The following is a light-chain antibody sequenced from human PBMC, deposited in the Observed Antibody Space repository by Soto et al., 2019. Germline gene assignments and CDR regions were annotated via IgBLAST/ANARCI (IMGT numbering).Light chain of an antibody. J-gene: IGKJ1*01. V-gene: IGKV3-20*01. Sequence: IVLTQSPATLSLSPGERATLSCRASQSVSSYLAWYQQKGGQAPRLLIYGASSRATGIPNRFSGSGSGTDFTLTISRLEPEDFAVYYCQQYGNSPQTFGQGTKVDIK. CDR3: QQYGNSPQT. CDR1: QSVSSY. CDR2: GAS.